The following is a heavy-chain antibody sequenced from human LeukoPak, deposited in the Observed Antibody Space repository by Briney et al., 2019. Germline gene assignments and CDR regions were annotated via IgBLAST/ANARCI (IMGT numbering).Heavy chain of an antibody. CDR1: GYSFTSYW. D-gene: IGHD3-22*01. J-gene: IGHJ5*02. CDR3: ARNYYDSSGYYSDQSIDP. CDR2: IDPSDSYT. Sequence: PGESLKISCKGSGYSFTSYWISWVRQMPGKGLEWMGRIDPSDSYTTNSPSFQGHVTISADKSISTAYLQWSSLKASDTAMYYCARNYYDSSGYYSDQSIDPWGQGTLVTVSS. V-gene: IGHV5-10-1*01.